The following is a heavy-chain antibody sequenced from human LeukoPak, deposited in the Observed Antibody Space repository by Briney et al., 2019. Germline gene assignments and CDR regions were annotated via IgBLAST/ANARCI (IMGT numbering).Heavy chain of an antibody. CDR1: GFTFSSYA. J-gene: IGHJ4*02. CDR3: AKDRVKEMSFYCFDC. D-gene: IGHD1-26*01. V-gene: IGHV3-23*01. Sequence: GGSLRLSCAASGFTFSSYAMSWVRQAPGKGLEWVSAISGSGGSTYYADSVKGRLTISRDVSKNMLYLEMNSLRTEDTAVYYCAKDRVKEMSFYCFDCWGQGTLVTVSP. CDR2: ISGSGGST.